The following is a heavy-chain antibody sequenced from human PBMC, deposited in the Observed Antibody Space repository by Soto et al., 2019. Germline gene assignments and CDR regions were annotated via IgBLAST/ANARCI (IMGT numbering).Heavy chain of an antibody. V-gene: IGHV1-69*13. CDR2: IIPIFGTA. CDR1: GGTFSSYA. J-gene: IGHJ6*02. Sequence: SVKVSCKASGGTFSSYAISWVRQAPGQGLEWMGGIIPIFGTANYAQKFQGRVTITADESTSTAYMELSSLRSEDTAVYYCASNTIFGVVILYGMDVWRQGTTVTVSS. CDR3: ASNTIFGVVILYGMDV. D-gene: IGHD3-3*01.